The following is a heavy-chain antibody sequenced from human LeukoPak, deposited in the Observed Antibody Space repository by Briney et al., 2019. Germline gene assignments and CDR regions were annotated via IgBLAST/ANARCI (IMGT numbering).Heavy chain of an antibody. Sequence: ASVKVSCKASGYTFINFAINWGRQAPGQRPEWMGLINAGNGNTKYSQKFQDRVTITRDTSASTAYMELTSLTSEDTAVYYCARGPSAAADDYWGQGTLVTVPS. CDR2: INAGNGNT. D-gene: IGHD2-2*01. V-gene: IGHV1-3*01. CDR1: GYTFINFA. J-gene: IGHJ4*02. CDR3: ARGPSAAADDY.